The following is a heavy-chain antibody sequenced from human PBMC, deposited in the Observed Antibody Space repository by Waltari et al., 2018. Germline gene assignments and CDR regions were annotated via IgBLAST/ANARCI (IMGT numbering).Heavy chain of an antibody. CDR2: IYWDDDK. Sequence: QITLKESGPTLVKPTQTLTLTCTFSGFSLSTSGVGVGWIRQPPGQALGWLALIYWDDDKRYSPSLKSRLTITKDTSKNQVVLTMTNMDPVDTATYYCAHRRAGYCSGGSCYSVRWFDPWGQGTLVTVSS. J-gene: IGHJ5*02. CDR1: GFSLSTSGVG. V-gene: IGHV2-5*02. CDR3: AHRRAGYCSGGSCYSVRWFDP. D-gene: IGHD2-15*01.